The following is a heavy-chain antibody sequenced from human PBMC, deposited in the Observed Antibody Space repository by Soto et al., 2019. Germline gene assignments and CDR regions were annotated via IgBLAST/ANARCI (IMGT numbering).Heavy chain of an antibody. J-gene: IGHJ4*02. CDR1: GGTFSNYA. CDR2: IIPIFGTA. D-gene: IGHD1-26*01. V-gene: IGHV1-69*01. Sequence: QVQLVQSGAEVKKPGSSVKVSCKASGGTFSNYAISWVRQAPGQGLEWMGGIIPIFGTANYAQKFQGRVTITADESTSTAYMELSSLRSEDTAVYYCARGELERRDGYPGFDYWGQGTLVTVSS. CDR3: ARGELERRDGYPGFDY.